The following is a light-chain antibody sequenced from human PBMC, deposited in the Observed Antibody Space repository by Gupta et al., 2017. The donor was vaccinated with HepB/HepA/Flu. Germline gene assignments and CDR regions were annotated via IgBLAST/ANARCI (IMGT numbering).Light chain of an antibody. CDR3: QAWDSSIYVV. CDR1: KLGDKY. J-gene: IGLJ2*01. V-gene: IGLV3-1*01. Sequence: SYELTQPPSVSVPPGQTASITCSGDKLGDKYACWYQQKPGQSPVLVIYQDSKRPSGIPERFSGSNSGNTATLTISGTQAMDEADDYCQAWDSSIYVVFGGGTKLTVL. CDR2: QDS.